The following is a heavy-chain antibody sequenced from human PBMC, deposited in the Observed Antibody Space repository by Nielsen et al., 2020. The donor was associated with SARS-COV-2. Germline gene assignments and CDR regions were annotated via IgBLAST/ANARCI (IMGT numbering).Heavy chain of an antibody. CDR1: GFSFSSYA. Sequence: GESLKISCAASGFSFSSYAMTWVRQAPGKGLEWVSSIGTTGDKTFYADSVKGRFTISRDNSKNTLYLQLNSLRAEDTAVFYCAKIGGSQRHYFDFWGQGALVTVSS. CDR2: IGTTGDKT. V-gene: IGHV3-23*01. D-gene: IGHD2-15*01. CDR3: AKIGGSQRHYFDF. J-gene: IGHJ4*02.